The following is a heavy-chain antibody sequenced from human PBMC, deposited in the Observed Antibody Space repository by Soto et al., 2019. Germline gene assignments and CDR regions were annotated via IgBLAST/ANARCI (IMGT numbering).Heavy chain of an antibody. CDR1: GFTFRSYV. Sequence: QVQLVESGGGVVQPGTSLRLSCVGSGFTFRSYVIHWVRQAPGKGLEWVALTSYDGSNKYYDDSVTGRFTISRDNSRNTVDLQMDSLRLEDTALYYCARLGTTGGLDVWVQGTLVSFSS. J-gene: IGHJ4*02. CDR2: TSYDGSNK. V-gene: IGHV3-30*19. D-gene: IGHD3-16*01. CDR3: ARLGTTGGLDV.